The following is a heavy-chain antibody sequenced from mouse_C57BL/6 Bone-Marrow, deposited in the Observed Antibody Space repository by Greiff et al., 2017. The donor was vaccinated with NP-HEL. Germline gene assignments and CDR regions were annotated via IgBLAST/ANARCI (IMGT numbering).Heavy chain of an antibody. Sequence: EVQVVESGPELVKPGDSVKISCKASGYSFTGYFMNWVMQSHGKSLEWIGRITPYNGDTFYNQKFQGKATLTVDKSSSTAHMELRSLTSEDSAVYYCARDYGSSLYWYFDVWGTGTTVTVSS. J-gene: IGHJ1*03. D-gene: IGHD1-1*01. CDR3: ARDYGSSLYWYFDV. CDR2: ITPYNGDT. CDR1: GYSFTGYF. V-gene: IGHV1-20*01.